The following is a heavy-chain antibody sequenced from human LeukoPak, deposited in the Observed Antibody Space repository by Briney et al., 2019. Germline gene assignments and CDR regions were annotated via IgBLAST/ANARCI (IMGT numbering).Heavy chain of an antibody. CDR1: GFSLSTSGMC. V-gene: IGHV2-70*11. CDR3: ARIVVVPAAIGYYYYYMDV. Sequence: SGPALVKPTQTLTLTCTFSGFSLSTSGMCVSWIRQPPGKALEWLARIDWDDDKYYSTSLKTRLTISKDTSKNQVVLTMTNMDPVDTATYYCARIVVVPAAIGYYYYYMDVWGKGTTVTVSS. J-gene: IGHJ6*03. CDR2: IDWDDDK. D-gene: IGHD2-2*02.